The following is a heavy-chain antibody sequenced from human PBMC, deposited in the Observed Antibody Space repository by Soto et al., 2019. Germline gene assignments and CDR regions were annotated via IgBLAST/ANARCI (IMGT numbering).Heavy chain of an antibody. CDR3: APLDTSMVNGDFDY. CDR1: GFSLSTSGVG. D-gene: IGHD5-18*01. J-gene: IGHJ4*02. V-gene: IGHV2-5*02. CDR2: IYWDDDK. Sequence: QITLKESGPTLVKPTQTLTLTCTFSGFSLSTSGVGVGWIRQPPGKALEWLALIYWDDDKRSSPSRKSRLTITKDTSINQVVFTTASMVPVDTATYYCAPLDTSMVNGDFDYWGQGSLVIASS.